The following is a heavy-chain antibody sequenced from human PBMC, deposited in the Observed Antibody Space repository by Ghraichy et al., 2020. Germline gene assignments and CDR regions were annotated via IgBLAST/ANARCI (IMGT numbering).Heavy chain of an antibody. V-gene: IGHV3-7*03. Sequence: GESLNISCATSGFTFSTFFMHWVRQAPGKGLEWVAHINQDGNQPFYVDSVKGRFTISRDNAKKLLDLQMNSLRVEDTAIYYCVRDYEYSTWRQGTLVTVSS. CDR1: GFTFSTFF. CDR2: INQDGNQP. CDR3: VRDYEYST. D-gene: IGHD2/OR15-2a*01. J-gene: IGHJ5*01.